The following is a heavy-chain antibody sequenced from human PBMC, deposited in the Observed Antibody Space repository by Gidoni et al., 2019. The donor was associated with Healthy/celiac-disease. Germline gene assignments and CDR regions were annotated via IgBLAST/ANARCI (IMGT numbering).Heavy chain of an antibody. CDR3: ARDRGYSSRFRY. J-gene: IGHJ4*02. V-gene: IGHV4-34*01. CDR2: INHSGST. CDR1: GGSFSGYY. D-gene: IGHD6-13*01. Sequence: QVQLQQWGAGLLKPSETLSLTCAVYGGSFSGYYWSWIRQPPGKGLEWIGEINHSGSTNYNPSLKSRVTISVDTSKNQFSLKLSSVTAADTAVYYCARDRGYSSRFRYWGQGTLVTVSS.